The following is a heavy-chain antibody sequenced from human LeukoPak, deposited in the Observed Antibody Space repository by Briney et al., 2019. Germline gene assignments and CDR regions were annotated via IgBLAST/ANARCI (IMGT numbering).Heavy chain of an antibody. CDR1: GYTFTGYY. J-gene: IGHJ4*02. CDR2: INPNSGGT. D-gene: IGHD3-3*01. Sequence: GASVKVSCKASGYTFTGYYMHWVRQAPGQGLEWMGWINPNSGGTNYAQKFQGRVTMTRDTSISTAYMELSRLRSDDTAVYYCARALSITIFVYFDYWGQGTLVTVSS. CDR3: ARALSITIFVYFDY. V-gene: IGHV1-2*02.